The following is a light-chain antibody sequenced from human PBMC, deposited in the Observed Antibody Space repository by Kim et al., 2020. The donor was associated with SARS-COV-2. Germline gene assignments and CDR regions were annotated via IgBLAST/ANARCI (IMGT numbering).Light chain of an antibody. CDR2: DAS. Sequence: EIVLTQSPATLSLSPGERATLSCRASQSVSSYLAWYQQKPGQAPRLLIYDASSRATGIPARFSGSGSATDFTLTISSLEPEDFAVYYCQQRSSWPPTFGGGTKLEI. V-gene: IGKV3-11*01. CDR1: QSVSSY. CDR3: QQRSSWPPT. J-gene: IGKJ4*01.